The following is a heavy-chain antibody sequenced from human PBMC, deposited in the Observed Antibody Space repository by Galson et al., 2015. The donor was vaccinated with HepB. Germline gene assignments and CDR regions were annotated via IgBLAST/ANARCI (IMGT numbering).Heavy chain of an antibody. J-gene: IGHJ5*02. Sequence: SVKVSCKASGYTFTSYYMHWVRQAPGQGLEWMGIINPSGGSTSYAQKFQGRVTMTRDTSTSTVYMELGSLRSEDTAVYYCARDVDCGGDCPGGWFDPWGQGTLVTVSS. CDR1: GYTFTSYY. V-gene: IGHV1-46*01. D-gene: IGHD2-21*02. CDR3: ARDVDCGGDCPGGWFDP. CDR2: INPSGGST.